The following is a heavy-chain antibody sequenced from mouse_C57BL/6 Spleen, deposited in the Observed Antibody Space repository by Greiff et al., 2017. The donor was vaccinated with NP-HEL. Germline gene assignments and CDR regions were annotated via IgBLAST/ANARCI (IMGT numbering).Heavy chain of an antibody. Sequence: VQLQQSGAELARPGASVKLSCKASGYTFTSYGISWVKQRTGQGLEWIGEIYPRSGNTYYNEKFKGKATLTADKSSSTAYMELRSLTSEDSAVYFCARSLITSRYFDVWGTGTTVTVSS. CDR2: IYPRSGNT. J-gene: IGHJ1*03. V-gene: IGHV1-81*01. CDR3: ARSLITSRYFDV. CDR1: GYTFTSYG. D-gene: IGHD2-4*01.